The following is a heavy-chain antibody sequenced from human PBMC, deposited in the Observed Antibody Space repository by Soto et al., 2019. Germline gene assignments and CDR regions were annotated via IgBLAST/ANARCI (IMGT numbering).Heavy chain of an antibody. Sequence: GASVKVSCKASGGTFSSYAISWVRQAPGQGLEWMGGIIPIFGTANYAQKFQGRVTITADKSTSTAYMELSSLRSEDTAVYYCASGGRYSSSWYLSSFDYWGQGTLVTVSS. CDR1: GGTFSSYA. V-gene: IGHV1-69*06. D-gene: IGHD6-13*01. CDR3: ASGGRYSSSWYLSSFDY. J-gene: IGHJ4*02. CDR2: IIPIFGTA.